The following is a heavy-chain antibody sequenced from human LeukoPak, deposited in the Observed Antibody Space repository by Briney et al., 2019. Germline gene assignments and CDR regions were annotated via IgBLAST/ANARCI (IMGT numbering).Heavy chain of an antibody. J-gene: IGHJ6*03. CDR3: ARHEWIQYYMDV. D-gene: IGHD5-18*01. CDR1: GGSISNNTSY. Sequence: KPSETLSLTRTVSGGSISNNTSYWGWIRQPPGKGLEWIASIYYSGSTYYNPALKSRLTISVDTSNNQFSLKLSSVIATDTAVYYCARHEWIQYYMDVWGKGSMVTVSS. V-gene: IGHV4-39*01. CDR2: IYYSGST.